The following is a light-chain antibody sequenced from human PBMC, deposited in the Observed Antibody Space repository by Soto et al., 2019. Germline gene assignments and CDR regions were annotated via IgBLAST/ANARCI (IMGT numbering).Light chain of an antibody. V-gene: IGKV3-11*01. Sequence: EIVLTQSPATLSLSPGERATLSCRASQSVSGYLAWYQQKPGQAPRLLIYDASSRANGIPARFNGSGSGTDFTLTISSLEPEDLAVYYCQQRGTWPTFGQGTNVDIK. CDR2: DAS. CDR3: QQRGTWPT. J-gene: IGKJ1*01. CDR1: QSVSGY.